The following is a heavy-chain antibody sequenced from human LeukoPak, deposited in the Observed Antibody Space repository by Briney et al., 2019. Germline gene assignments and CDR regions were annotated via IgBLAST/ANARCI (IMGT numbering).Heavy chain of an antibody. Sequence: SETLSLTCTVSGGSISSGDYYWTWIRQPPGKGLEWIGYIYHSGSTHYNSSLKSRLTISVDTSKNQFSLKLSSVTAADTAVYYCARGLRGIMIRGAITDLNWFDAWGQGTLVIVSP. CDR2: IYHSGST. D-gene: IGHD3-10*01. J-gene: IGHJ5*02. CDR3: ARGLRGIMIRGAITDLNWFDA. CDR1: GGSISSGDYY. V-gene: IGHV4-30-4*01.